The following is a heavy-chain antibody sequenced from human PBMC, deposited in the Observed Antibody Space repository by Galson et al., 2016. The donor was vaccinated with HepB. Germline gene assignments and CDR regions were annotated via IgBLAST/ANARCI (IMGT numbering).Heavy chain of an antibody. V-gene: IGHV3-15*01. Sequence: SLRLSCAASGFTFSNVWMNWVRQAPGKGLEWVGRIRSKTAGGTTDYAAPVKGRFTVSRDDSKNTLFPQMSSLETDDTAVYYCATEVFGMPFNSDYWGQGTVVTVSS. J-gene: IGHJ4*02. CDR3: ATEVFGMPFNSDY. D-gene: IGHD2-2*01. CDR2: IRSKTAGGTT. CDR1: GFTFSNVW.